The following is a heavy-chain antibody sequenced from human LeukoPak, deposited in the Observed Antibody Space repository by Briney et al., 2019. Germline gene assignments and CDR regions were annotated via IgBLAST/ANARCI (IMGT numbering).Heavy chain of an antibody. CDR3: AKDHGSSDWYYFDY. J-gene: IGHJ4*02. D-gene: IGHD6-13*01. V-gene: IGHV3-30*02. Sequence: GGSLRLSCAATGVTFSSFGMHWVRQAPGKGLEWVAFIRYDGSNKYYADSVKGRFTISRDNSKNTLYLQMNSLRAEDTAVYYCAKDHGSSDWYYFDYWGQGTLVTVSS. CDR1: GVTFSSFG. CDR2: IRYDGSNK.